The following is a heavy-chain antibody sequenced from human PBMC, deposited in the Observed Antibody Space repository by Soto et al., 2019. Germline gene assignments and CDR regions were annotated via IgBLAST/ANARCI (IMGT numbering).Heavy chain of an antibody. V-gene: IGHV1-2*02. D-gene: IGHD6-13*01. CDR2: INPKSGGT. J-gene: IGHJ4*02. Sequence: QVQLVQSGAEVKKPGPSVKVSCKASGYTFTDCYVHWVRQAPGQGLEGMGWINPKSGGTNIAQRFKGRVNMTRDMSISTVYMEMNRLKSDDTAVYYCVIDGLVSSARYYFDYWGQGTLVTVSS. CDR3: VIDGLVSSARYYFDY. CDR1: GYTFTDCY.